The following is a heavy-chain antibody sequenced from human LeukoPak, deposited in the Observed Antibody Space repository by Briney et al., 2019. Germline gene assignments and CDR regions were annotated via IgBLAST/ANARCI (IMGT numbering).Heavy chain of an antibody. CDR1: GFTFSSYW. J-gene: IGHJ3*02. D-gene: IGHD4-11*01. V-gene: IGHV3-74*01. CDR2: INSDGSST. CDR3: AKELQGDAFDI. Sequence: PGGSLRLSCAASGFTFSSYWMHWVRQAPGKGLVWVSRINSDGSSTSYADSVKGRFTISRDNAKNSLYLQMNSLRAEDTALYYCAKELQGDAFDIWGQGTMVTVSS.